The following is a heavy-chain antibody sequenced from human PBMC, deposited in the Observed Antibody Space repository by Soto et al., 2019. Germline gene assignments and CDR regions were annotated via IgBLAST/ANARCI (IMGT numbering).Heavy chain of an antibody. J-gene: IGHJ4*02. CDR2: ISSDGTTT. V-gene: IGHV3-74*01. D-gene: IGHD3-10*01. CDR1: GFTFSSYW. CDR3: VSGNYYAL. Sequence: EVQLVESGGGLVQPGGSLRLSCAASGFTFSSYWMHWVRQGLGKGLVWVLRISSDGTTTTYADSVKGRFTISRDNDKNTLYLQMNSLRAEDTAMYYCVSGNYYALWGQGTLVTVSS.